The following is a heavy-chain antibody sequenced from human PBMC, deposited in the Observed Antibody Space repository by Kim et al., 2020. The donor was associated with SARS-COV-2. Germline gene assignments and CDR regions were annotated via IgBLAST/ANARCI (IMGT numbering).Heavy chain of an antibody. CDR2: IWYDGSNK. D-gene: IGHD3-10*01. CDR1: GFTFSSYG. Sequence: GGSLRLSCAASGFTFSSYGMHWVRQAPGKGLEWVAVIWYDGSNKYYADSVKGRFTISRDNSKNTLYLQMNSLRAEDTAVYYCAREGGEGLLWFGELLGYSGMDDWGQGTTVTVSS. V-gene: IGHV3-33*01. J-gene: IGHJ6*02. CDR3: AREGGEGLLWFGELLGYSGMDD.